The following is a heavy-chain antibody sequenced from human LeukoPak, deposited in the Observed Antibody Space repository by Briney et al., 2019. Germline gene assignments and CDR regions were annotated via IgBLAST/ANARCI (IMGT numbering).Heavy chain of an antibody. CDR2: INHSGST. CDR3: ARGCWRYQLLKELFDP. J-gene: IGHJ5*02. Sequence: SETLSLTCAVYGGSFSGCYWSWIRQPPGKGLEWIGEINHSGSTNYNPSLKSRVTISVDTSKNQFSLKLSSVTAADTAVYYCARGCWRYQLLKELFDPWRQATLVTVSS. D-gene: IGHD2-2*01. V-gene: IGHV4-34*01. CDR1: GGSFSGCY.